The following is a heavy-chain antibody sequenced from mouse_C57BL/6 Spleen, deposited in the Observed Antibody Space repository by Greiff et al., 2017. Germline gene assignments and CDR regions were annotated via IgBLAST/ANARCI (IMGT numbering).Heavy chain of an antibody. CDR1: GYTFTSYW. CDR2: IPPNSGST. CDR3: ARNDSFDY. V-gene: IGHV1-64*01. D-gene: IGHD2-3*01. Sequence: QVQLQQPGAELVKPGASVKLSCKASGYTFTSYWMHWVKQRPGQGLEWIGMIPPNSGSTNYNAKFKSKATLTVDKSSSTAYMQLSSLTSEDSAVYYCARNDSFDYWGQGTTLTVSS. J-gene: IGHJ2*01.